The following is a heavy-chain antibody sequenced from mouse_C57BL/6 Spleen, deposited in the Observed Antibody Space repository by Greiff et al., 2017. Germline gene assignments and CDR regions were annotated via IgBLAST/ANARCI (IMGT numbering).Heavy chain of an antibody. CDR3: VRGITTVVAGYYAMDY. Sequence: QVQLQQPGAELVRPGSSVKLSCKASGYTFTSYWMHWVTQRPIQGLEWIGNIDPSDSETHYNQKFKDKATLPVDKSSSTAYMQLSSLTSEDSAVYYCVRGITTVVAGYYAMDYWRQGTSETVSS. CDR2: IDPSDSET. J-gene: IGHJ4*01. D-gene: IGHD1-1*01. CDR1: GYTFTSYW. V-gene: IGHV1-52*01.